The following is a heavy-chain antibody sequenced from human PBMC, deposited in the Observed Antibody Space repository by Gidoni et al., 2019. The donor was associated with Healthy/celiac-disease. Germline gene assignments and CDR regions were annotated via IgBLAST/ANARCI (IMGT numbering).Heavy chain of an antibody. CDR1: GFTFGDYA. CDR2: IRSKAYGGTK. V-gene: IGHV3-49*05. D-gene: IGHD1-26*01. J-gene: IGHJ2*01. Sequence: EVQLVESGGGLVKPGRSLRLSCTASGFTFGDYAMSWFRQAPGKGLEWVGFIRSKAYGGTKEYAASVKGRFTISRDDSKSIAYLQMNSLKTEDTAVYYCTRDEGATTGSYWYFDLWGRGTLVTVSS. CDR3: TRDEGATTGSYWYFDL.